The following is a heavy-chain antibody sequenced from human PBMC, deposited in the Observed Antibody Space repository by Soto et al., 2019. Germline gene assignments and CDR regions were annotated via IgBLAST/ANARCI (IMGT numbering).Heavy chain of an antibody. CDR2: TYYRSKWHS. CDR1: GDSVSRNNAG. Sequence: PSQTLSLTCAISGDSVSRNNAGWNWIRQSPSRGLEWLGRTYYRSKWHSDYAVSVEGRITINSDTSKNQFSLQLNSVTPEDTAVYYCARDGGVPAIGKGFSDYFDSWGQGTLVTVSP. CDR3: ARDGGVPAIGKGFSDYFDS. V-gene: IGHV6-1*01. J-gene: IGHJ4*02. D-gene: IGHD2-8*02.